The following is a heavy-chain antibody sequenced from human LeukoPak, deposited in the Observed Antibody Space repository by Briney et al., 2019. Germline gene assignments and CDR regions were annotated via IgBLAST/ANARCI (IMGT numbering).Heavy chain of an antibody. J-gene: IGHJ4*02. D-gene: IGHD3-10*01. CDR1: GGTFSSYA. CDR2: ISANNANT. CDR3: ARGPPYVSGSPFFY. Sequence: ASVKVSCKASGGTFSSYAISWVRQAPGQGLEWMGWISANNANTNYAQKFQGRVTMTTDTSTSTAYMELRTLRSDDTAVYFCARGPPYVSGSPFFYWGQGTLVTVSS. V-gene: IGHV1-18*01.